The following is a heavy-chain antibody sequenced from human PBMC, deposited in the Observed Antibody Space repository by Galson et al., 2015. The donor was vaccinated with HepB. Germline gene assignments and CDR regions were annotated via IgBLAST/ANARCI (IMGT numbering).Heavy chain of an antibody. J-gene: IGHJ4*01. CDR2: IYYDGTT. V-gene: IGHV4-59*08. Sequence: LSLTCTVSGVSIGSYYWSWFRQSPGKGLEWIGYIYYDGTTTYNPSLQSRATISIDTSKKQLSLKVRSVTAADTAVYSCASHPDYGDYWGQGTLVTVSS. CDR1: GVSIGSYY. CDR3: ASHPDYGDY.